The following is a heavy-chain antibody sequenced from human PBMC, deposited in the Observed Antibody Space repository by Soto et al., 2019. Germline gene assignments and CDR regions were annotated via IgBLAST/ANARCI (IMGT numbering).Heavy chain of an antibody. CDR2: INHSGST. D-gene: IGHD3-22*01. Sequence: SETLSLTCAVYGGSFSGYYWSWIRQPPGKGLEWIGEINHSGSTNYNPSLKSRVTISVDMSKNQFSLKLSSVTAADTAVYYCARGAYDSSGYSVTYWGQGTLVTVSS. CDR1: GGSFSGYY. J-gene: IGHJ4*02. CDR3: ARGAYDSSGYSVTY. V-gene: IGHV4-34*01.